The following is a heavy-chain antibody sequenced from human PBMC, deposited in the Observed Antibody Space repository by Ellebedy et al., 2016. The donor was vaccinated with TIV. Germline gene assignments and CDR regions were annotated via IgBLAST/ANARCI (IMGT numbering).Heavy chain of an antibody. V-gene: IGHV3-23*01. D-gene: IGHD1-26*01. CDR3: ARGEEIGSLGDPFDI. CDR2: ISGSGGVA. CDR1: GFTFRSYG. J-gene: IGHJ3*02. Sequence: GESLKISCVASGFTFRSYGMSWVRQAPGKGLEWVSVISGSGGVAYYADSVKGRFTISRDNSKNTLYLQMNSLRPEDTAVYYCARGEEIGSLGDPFDIWGQGTMVTLSS.